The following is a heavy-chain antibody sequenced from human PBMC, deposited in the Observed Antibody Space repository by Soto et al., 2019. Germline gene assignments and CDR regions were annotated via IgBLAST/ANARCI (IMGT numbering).Heavy chain of an antibody. V-gene: IGHV1-69*02. CDR2: IIPILGIA. Sequence: QVQLVQSGAEVKKPGSSVKVSCKASGGTFSSYTISWVRQAPGQGLEWMGRIIPILGIANYTQKFQGRVTITADKSTSTAYMELSSLRSEDTAVYYCARGNYYGSVRALDPWGQGTLVTVSS. J-gene: IGHJ5*02. CDR1: GGTFSSYT. CDR3: ARGNYYGSVRALDP. D-gene: IGHD3-10*01.